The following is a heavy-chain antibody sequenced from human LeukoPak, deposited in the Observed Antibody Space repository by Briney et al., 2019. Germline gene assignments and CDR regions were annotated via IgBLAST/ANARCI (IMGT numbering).Heavy chain of an antibody. CDR1: GGSISSSSYY. D-gene: IGHD6-19*01. CDR3: ASSGWYYFDY. CDR2: IYYSGST. V-gene: IGHV4-39*01. Sequence: SETLSLTCTVSGGSISSSSYYWGWIRQPPGKGLEWIGSIYYSGSTYYNPSLKSRVTISVDTSKNQFSLKLSSVTAADTAVYYCASSGWYYFDYWGQGTLVTVSS. J-gene: IGHJ4*02.